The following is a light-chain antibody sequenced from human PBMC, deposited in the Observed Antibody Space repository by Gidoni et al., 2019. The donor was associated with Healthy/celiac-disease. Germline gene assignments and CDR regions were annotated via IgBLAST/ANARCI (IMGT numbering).Light chain of an antibody. CDR3: QQYDNLPLF. V-gene: IGKV1-33*01. CDR1: QDISNY. Sequence: DIQMTQSPSSLSASVGDRVTITCQERQDISNYLNWYQQKPGKAPKLLIYDASNLEDFTFTISSLQPEDIATYYCQQYDNLPLFFGGGTKVEIK. J-gene: IGKJ4*01. CDR2: DAS.